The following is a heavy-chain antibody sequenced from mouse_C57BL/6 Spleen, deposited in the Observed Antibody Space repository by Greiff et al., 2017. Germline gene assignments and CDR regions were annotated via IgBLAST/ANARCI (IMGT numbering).Heavy chain of an antibody. Sequence: VQLQESGPELVKPGASVKISCKASGYAFSSSWMNWVKQRPGKGLEWIGRISPGDGDTNYNGKFKGKGTLTADKSSSTAYMQISSLTSEYAAVDVCARQGYDYGWLAYWGQGTLVTVSA. CDR3: ARQGYDYGWLAY. V-gene: IGHV1-82*01. D-gene: IGHD2-4*01. CDR2: ISPGDGDT. CDR1: GYAFSSSW. J-gene: IGHJ3*01.